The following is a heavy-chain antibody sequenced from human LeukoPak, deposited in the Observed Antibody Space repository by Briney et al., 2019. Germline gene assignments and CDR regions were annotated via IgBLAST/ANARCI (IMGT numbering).Heavy chain of an antibody. CDR3: ARDGMYYYDSSGYYAVADY. CDR2: IYIDDST. CDR1: GLTVSSNY. D-gene: IGHD3-22*01. V-gene: IGHV3-66*01. J-gene: IGHJ4*02. Sequence: PGGSLRLSCAASGLTVSSNYMTWVRQGPGKGLEWVSVIYIDDSTYYADSVKGRFTISRDNAKNSLYLQMNSLRAEDTAVYYCARDGMYYYDSSGYYAVADYWGQGTLVTVSS.